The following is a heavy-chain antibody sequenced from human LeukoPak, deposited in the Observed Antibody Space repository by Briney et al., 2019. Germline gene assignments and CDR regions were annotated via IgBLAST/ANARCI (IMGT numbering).Heavy chain of an antibody. V-gene: IGHV4-59*01. Sequence: SETLSLTCTVSGGSISSYYWSWIRQPPGKGLEWIGYIYNSGSTNYNPSLTSRVTISVDKSKNQFSLTLSSVTAADTAVYSCARGHSYYYDSSAYSPDFDYWGQGTLVTVSS. D-gene: IGHD3-22*01. CDR2: IYNSGST. CDR1: GGSISSYY. J-gene: IGHJ4*02. CDR3: ARGHSYYYDSSAYSPDFDY.